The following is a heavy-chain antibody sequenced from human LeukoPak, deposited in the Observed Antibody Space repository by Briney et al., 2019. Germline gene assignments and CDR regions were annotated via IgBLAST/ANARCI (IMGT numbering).Heavy chain of an antibody. CDR3: AKVEDIVVVPAAGFGY. Sequence: PGGSLRLSCAASGFTFSSYAMNWVRQAPGKGLEWVSTISGSGGDTYYADSVKGRFSISRDNSKNTLYLQMNSLRADDTAVYYCAKVEDIVVVPAAGFGYWGQGTLVTVSS. CDR1: GFTFSSYA. V-gene: IGHV3-23*01. D-gene: IGHD2-2*01. CDR2: ISGSGGDT. J-gene: IGHJ4*02.